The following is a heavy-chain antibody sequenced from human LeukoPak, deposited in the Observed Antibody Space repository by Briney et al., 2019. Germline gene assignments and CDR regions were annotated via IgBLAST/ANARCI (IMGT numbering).Heavy chain of an antibody. J-gene: IGHJ5*02. D-gene: IGHD2-21*01. CDR1: GGSISSGSYY. CDR2: IYTSGST. Sequence: SETLSLTCTVSGGSISSGSYYWSWIRQPAGKGLEWIGRIYTSGSTNYNPSLKSRVTISVDTSKNQFSLKLSSVTAADTAVYYCARDHGFGGAPGNNWFDPWGQGTLVTVSS. CDR3: ARDHGFGGAPGNNWFDP. V-gene: IGHV4-61*02.